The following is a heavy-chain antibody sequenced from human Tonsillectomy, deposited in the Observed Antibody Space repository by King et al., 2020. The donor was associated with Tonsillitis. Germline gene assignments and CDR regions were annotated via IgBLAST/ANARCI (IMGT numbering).Heavy chain of an antibody. D-gene: IGHD4-17*01. J-gene: IGHJ3*02. Sequence: VQLVESGGGVVQPGRSPRLSCAASGFTFSSYGLHWVRQAPGKGLEWVALISYDGSNKYCADSVKGRFTISRDNSKNTVYLQMTSLRAEDTAVYYCARDIFLYGDDAFDIWGQGTMVTVSS. CDR2: ISYDGSNK. V-gene: IGHV3-30*16. CDR1: GFTFSSYG. CDR3: ARDIFLYGDDAFDI.